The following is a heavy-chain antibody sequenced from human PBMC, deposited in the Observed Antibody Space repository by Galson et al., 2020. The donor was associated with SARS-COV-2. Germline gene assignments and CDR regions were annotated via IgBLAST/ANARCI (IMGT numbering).Heavy chain of an antibody. D-gene: IGHD1-26*01. CDR2: IYPGDSDV. J-gene: IGHJ3*01. CDR3: ARHPGEQGAFDV. CDR1: GYKFTTYW. Sequence: GESLKISCQASGYKFTTYWIGWVRQMPGKGLEWLGVIYPGDSDVRYSPSFQGHVTISVDRSTNIVSLQWGSLRASDTALYYCARHPGEQGAFDVWGQGTKVNVSS. V-gene: IGHV5-51*01.